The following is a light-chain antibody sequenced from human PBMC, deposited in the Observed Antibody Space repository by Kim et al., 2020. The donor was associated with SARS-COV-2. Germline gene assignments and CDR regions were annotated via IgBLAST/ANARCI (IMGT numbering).Light chain of an antibody. J-gene: IGLJ3*02. V-gene: IGLV3-1*01. CDR3: QALESSTGV. CDR1: KLGEKY. Sequence: SVPPEQTASCTGAGDKLGEKYACWNKQKPGKPPGLVTYQDSERPSGFPEGFAGANSGKTATLTIRGSQAKDEADYYGQALESSTGVFGRGTQLTVL. CDR2: QDS.